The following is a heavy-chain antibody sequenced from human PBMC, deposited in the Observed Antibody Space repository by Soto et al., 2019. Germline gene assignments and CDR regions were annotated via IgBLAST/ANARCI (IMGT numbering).Heavy chain of an antibody. CDR1: GYSFTTYW. Sequence: PGESLKISCKGSGYSFTTYWIAWVRQMPGKGLEWMGIIYPGDSDTRYSPSFQGQVTTSADKSISTAYLQWSSLKASDTAMYYCARVPNIVASAGRYYYMDVWDKGTTVTVSS. CDR2: IYPGDSDT. D-gene: IGHD5-12*01. V-gene: IGHV5-51*01. CDR3: ARVPNIVASAGRYYYMDV. J-gene: IGHJ6*03.